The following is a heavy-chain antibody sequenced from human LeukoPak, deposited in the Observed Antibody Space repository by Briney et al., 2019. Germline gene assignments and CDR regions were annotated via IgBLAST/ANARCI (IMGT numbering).Heavy chain of an antibody. CDR1: GLSVSNHW. CDR2: INVDGSEK. CDR3: ARGHYGLDV. V-gene: IGHV3-7*01. Sequence: PGRSLRLSCAPSGLSVSNHWATSVRHAPGKGPEWVAHINVDGSEKDFLDSVRGRFTISRDNSKNSVYLQMNTLRVEDTAVYHCARGHYGLDVWGQGTTVTVSS. J-gene: IGHJ6*02.